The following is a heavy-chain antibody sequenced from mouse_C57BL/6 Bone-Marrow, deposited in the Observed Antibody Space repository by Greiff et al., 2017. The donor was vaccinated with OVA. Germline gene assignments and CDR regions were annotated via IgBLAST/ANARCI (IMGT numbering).Heavy chain of an antibody. CDR1: GYTFTSYT. V-gene: IGHV1-4*01. Sequence: QVQLQQSGAELARPGASVKMSCKASGYTFTSYTMHWVKQRPGQGLEWIGYINPSSGYTKYNQKFKDKATLTADKSSSAAYMQLSSLTSEDSAVYYWARRKGLRREFAYWGPGTLVTVSA. CDR3: ARRKGLRREFAY. J-gene: IGHJ3*01. D-gene: IGHD2-2*01. CDR2: INPSSGYT.